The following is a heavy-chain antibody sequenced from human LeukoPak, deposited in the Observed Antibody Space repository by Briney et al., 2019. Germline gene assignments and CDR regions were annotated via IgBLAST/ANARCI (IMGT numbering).Heavy chain of an antibody. D-gene: IGHD2-2*01. V-gene: IGHV1-18*04. CDR2: ISAYNGNT. J-gene: IGHJ5*02. CDR3: ARDDGTSCFMP. CDR1: GYTFTSYG. Sequence: GASVKVSCKASGYTFTSYGISWVRQAPGQGLEWMGWISAYNGNTNYAQKFQGRVTLTTDTSTTTVYMELRSLRSDDTALYYCARDDGTSCFMPWGQGTLVTVSS.